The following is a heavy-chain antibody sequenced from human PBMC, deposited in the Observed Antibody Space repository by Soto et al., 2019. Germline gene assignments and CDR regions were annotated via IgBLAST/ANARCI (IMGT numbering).Heavy chain of an antibody. CDR1: GDSVSSNSAA. V-gene: IGHV6-1*01. CDR3: ARGGPSIWYGGQYLDY. Sequence: SQTLSLTCAISGDSVSSNSAAWNWIRQSPSRGLEWLGRTYYRSKWYNDYAVSVKSRITINPDTSKNQFSLKLSSVTAADTAVYYCARGGPSIWYGGQYLDYWGQGTLVTVSS. J-gene: IGHJ4*02. CDR2: TYYRSKWYN. D-gene: IGHD6-13*01.